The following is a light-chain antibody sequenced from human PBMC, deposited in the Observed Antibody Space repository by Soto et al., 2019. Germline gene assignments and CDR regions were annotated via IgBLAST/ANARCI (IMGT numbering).Light chain of an antibody. Sequence: EIVMTQSPATLSVSPGERATLSCRASQSVSSNLAWYQQKPGQAPRLLIYGASTRATGIPARFSGGGSGTEVTLTISSLQSEDFAVYYWQQYNNWPPMYTCGQGAKLEIK. V-gene: IGKV3-15*01. CDR3: QQYNNWPPMYT. J-gene: IGKJ2*01. CDR1: QSVSSN. CDR2: GAS.